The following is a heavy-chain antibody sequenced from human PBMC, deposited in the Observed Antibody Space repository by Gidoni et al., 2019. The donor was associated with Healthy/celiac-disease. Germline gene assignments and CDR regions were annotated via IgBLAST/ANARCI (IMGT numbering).Heavy chain of an antibody. CDR3: ARFSRITMVRGGLDPFQH. J-gene: IGHJ1*01. Sequence: GQGLEWMGWINPNSGGTNYAQKFQGRVTMTRDTSISTAYMELSRLRSDDTAVYYCARFSRITMVRGGLDPFQHWGQGTLVTVSS. D-gene: IGHD3-10*01. V-gene: IGHV1-2*02. CDR2: INPNSGGT.